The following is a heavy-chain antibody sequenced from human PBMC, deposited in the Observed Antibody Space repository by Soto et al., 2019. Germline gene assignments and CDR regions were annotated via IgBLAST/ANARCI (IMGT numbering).Heavy chain of an antibody. CDR2: ISYDGSNK. CDR1: GFTVSSYG. D-gene: IGHD5-18*01. V-gene: IGHV3-30*18. Sequence: QVQLVESGGGVVQPGRSLRLSCAASGFTVSSYGMHWVRQAPGKGLEWVAVISYDGSNKYYADSVKGRFTISRDNSKNTLYRQINSLRAEDTAVYYCAKDLHPYSYCRSFDYWGQGTLYTVSS. J-gene: IGHJ4*02. CDR3: AKDLHPYSYCRSFDY.